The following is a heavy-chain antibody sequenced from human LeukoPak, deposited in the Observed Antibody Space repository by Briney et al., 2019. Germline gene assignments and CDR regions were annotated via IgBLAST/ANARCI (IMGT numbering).Heavy chain of an antibody. CDR3: ARAATDYDFWSGYYREAYYFDY. D-gene: IGHD3-3*01. CDR2: IIPILGIA. J-gene: IGHJ4*02. Sequence: SVKVSCKASGGTFSSHAISWVRQAPGQGLEWMGRIIPILGIANYAQKFQGRVTITADKSTSTAYMELSSLRSEDTAVYYCARAATDYDFWSGYYREAYYFDYWGQGTLVTVSS. V-gene: IGHV1-69*04. CDR1: GGTFSSHA.